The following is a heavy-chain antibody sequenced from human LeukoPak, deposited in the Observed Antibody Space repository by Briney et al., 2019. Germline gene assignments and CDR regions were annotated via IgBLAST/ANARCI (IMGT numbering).Heavy chain of an antibody. Sequence: GESLKISCKGSGYSFTSYWIGWVRQMPGKGLEWMGIIYPGDSDTRYSPSFQGQVTISADKSISTAYLQWSSLKASDTATYYCARLSGDIVVVTAIGGMIDYWGQGTLVTVSS. CDR1: GYSFTSYW. CDR3: ARLSGDIVVVTAIGGMIDY. J-gene: IGHJ4*02. V-gene: IGHV5-51*01. D-gene: IGHD2-21*02. CDR2: IYPGDSDT.